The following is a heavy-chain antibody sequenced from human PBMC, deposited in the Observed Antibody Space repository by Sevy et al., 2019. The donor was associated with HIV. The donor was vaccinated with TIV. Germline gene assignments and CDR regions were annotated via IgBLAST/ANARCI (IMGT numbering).Heavy chain of an antibody. V-gene: IGHV3-9*01. J-gene: IGHJ4*02. Sequence: GGSLRLSCAASGFTFDDYAMRWVRQAPGKGLEWVSGISWNSGSIGYADSVKGRFTISRDNAKNSLYLQMNSLRAEDTALYYCAKGTGIVVVTSFDYWGQGTLVTVSS. D-gene: IGHD3-22*01. CDR3: AKGTGIVVVTSFDY. CDR1: GFTFDDYA. CDR2: ISWNSGSI.